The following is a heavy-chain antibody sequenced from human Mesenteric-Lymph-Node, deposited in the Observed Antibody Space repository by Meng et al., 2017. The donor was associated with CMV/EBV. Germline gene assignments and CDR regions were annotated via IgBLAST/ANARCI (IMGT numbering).Heavy chain of an antibody. Sequence: GSLRLSCAVSGGSISSSNWWSWVRQPPGRGLEWIGEVYHSGNTKYIPSLKSRVTISVDKSKNQFSLMLTSVTAADTAVYYCARHNSAYDVWGQGTTVTVSS. V-gene: IGHV4-4*02. CDR3: ARHNSAYDV. J-gene: IGHJ6*02. CDR1: GGSISSSNW. D-gene: IGHD5-12*01. CDR2: VYHSGNT.